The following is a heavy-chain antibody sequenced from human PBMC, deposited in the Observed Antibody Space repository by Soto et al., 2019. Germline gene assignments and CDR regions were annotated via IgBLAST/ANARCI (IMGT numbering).Heavy chain of an antibody. CDR3: ASPQYFT. CDR2: IYYGGST. D-gene: IGHD3-9*01. V-gene: IGHV4-39*01. CDR1: GGSISGSDFY. J-gene: IGHJ4*02. Sequence: QLQLQESGPGLVKPSETLSLTCIVSGGSISGSDFYWGWMRQPPEKGLEWIGSIYYGGSTHYNPSLKSRVTISVDTAKNQFSVKLSSVTAADTAVYYCASPQYFTWGQGILVTVSS.